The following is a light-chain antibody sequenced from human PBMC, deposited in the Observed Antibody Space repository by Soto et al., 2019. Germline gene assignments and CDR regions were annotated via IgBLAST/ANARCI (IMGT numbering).Light chain of an antibody. J-gene: IGKJ1*01. V-gene: IGKV3-20*01. CDR1: QSVSNSY. CDR2: GSS. Sequence: EIVLTQSPCTLSLSPGERATISCRASQSVSNSYLAWYQHKPGQAPRLLIYGSSSRASGIPDRFSGSGSGTEFTLTISRLEPEDVAVYYCQKYGSSPWTFGQGTKVEIK. CDR3: QKYGSSPWT.